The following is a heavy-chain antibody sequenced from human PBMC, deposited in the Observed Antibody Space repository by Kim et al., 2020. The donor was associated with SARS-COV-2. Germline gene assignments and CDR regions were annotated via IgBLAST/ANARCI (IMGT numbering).Heavy chain of an antibody. CDR1: GGSINSGGFY. V-gene: IGHV4-31*03. CDR2: IDYSGTT. CDR3: ARARAYGELFMDV. Sequence: SETLSLTCSVSGGSINSGGFYWTWIRQHPGKGLECIGYIDYSGTTYYNPSLKSRPLISIDTSKNQFSLTMSPLTAADTAVYYCARARAYGELFMDVWRKGTTVNVSS. D-gene: IGHD3-10*01. J-gene: IGHJ6*04.